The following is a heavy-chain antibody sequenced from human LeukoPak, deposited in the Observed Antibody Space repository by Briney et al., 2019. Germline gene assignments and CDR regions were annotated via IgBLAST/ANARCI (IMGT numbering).Heavy chain of an antibody. D-gene: IGHD3-3*01. J-gene: IGHJ3*02. CDR1: GFTLSSYT. CDR3: ARASITIFGVVIIPDAFDI. V-gene: IGHV3-21*04. Sequence: GSLRLSCAASGFTLSSYTMKWVRQAPGKGLEWVSSISSSSSYIYYTDSVKGRFTISRDNAKNSLYLQMNSLRAEDTAVYYCARASITIFGVVIIPDAFDIWGQGTMVTVSS. CDR2: ISSSSSYI.